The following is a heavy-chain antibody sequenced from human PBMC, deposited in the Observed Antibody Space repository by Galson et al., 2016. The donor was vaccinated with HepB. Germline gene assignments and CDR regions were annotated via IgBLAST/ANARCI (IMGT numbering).Heavy chain of an antibody. CDR1: GDTFSSYA. CDR3: AREFGGDMGVNWFDP. D-gene: IGHD2-21*02. Sequence: SVKVSCKASGDTFSSYAISWVRQAPGQGPEWMGGIIPMLGPTKYAQKFQGRLTITADESTSTVYMELSSLRSEDTAVYYCAREFGGDMGVNWFDPWGQGTLVTVSS. V-gene: IGHV1-69*13. CDR2: IIPMLGPT. J-gene: IGHJ5*02.